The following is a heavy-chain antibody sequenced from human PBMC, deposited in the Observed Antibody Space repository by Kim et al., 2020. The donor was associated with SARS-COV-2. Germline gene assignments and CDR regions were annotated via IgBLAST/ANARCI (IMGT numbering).Heavy chain of an antibody. J-gene: IGHJ4*02. CDR1: GASINSDY. V-gene: IGHV4-59*12. D-gene: IGHD1-1*01. CDR3: VRTARRGRPSER. CDR2: IYHTGDT. Sequence: SETLSLTCAVSGASINSDYWSWIRQPPGKGLEWITYIYHTGDTNYNPSLNGRVSVSLDTSRNHISRSLTSVTAADTAMYYCVRTARRGRPSERWGQGTLVTVSS.